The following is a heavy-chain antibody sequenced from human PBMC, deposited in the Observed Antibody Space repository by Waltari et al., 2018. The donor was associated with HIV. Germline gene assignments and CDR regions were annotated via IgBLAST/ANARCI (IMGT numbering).Heavy chain of an antibody. J-gene: IGHJ4*02. CDR2: INTDTGSP. CDR1: GYTFTKNS. V-gene: IGHV7-4-1*02. Sequence: QVQLVQSGSGLKRPGALVQLSCKASGYTFTKNSINWVRQAPGQGLEWMGWINTDTGSPTYAQGFTGQFVFSLDTSVSTAYLQITSLKAEDTAVYYCARDGGRSRAFDYWGQGTLVTVSS. D-gene: IGHD1-26*01. CDR3: ARDGGRSRAFDY.